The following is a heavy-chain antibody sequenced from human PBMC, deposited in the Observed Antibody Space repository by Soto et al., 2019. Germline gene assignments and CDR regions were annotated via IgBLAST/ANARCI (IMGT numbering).Heavy chain of an antibody. CDR1: GGSISSGGYY. Sequence: PSETLSLTCTVSGGSISSGGYYWSWIRQHPGKCLEWIGYIYYSGSTSYNPSLKSRVTISVDTTKNQFSLKLSSVTAADTAVYYCARGSGPNDAFDIWGQGTMVTVSS. V-gene: IGHV4-31*03. J-gene: IGHJ3*02. CDR3: ARGSGPNDAFDI. D-gene: IGHD2-15*01. CDR2: IYYSGST.